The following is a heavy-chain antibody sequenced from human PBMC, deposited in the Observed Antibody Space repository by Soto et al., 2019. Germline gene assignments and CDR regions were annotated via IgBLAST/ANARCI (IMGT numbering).Heavy chain of an antibody. D-gene: IGHD1-1*01. CDR2: VYYSGST. V-gene: IGHV4-59*01. Sequence: QVQLQESGPGLVKPSETLSLTCTVSGGSINSYYWSWIRQPPGKGLEWIGYVYYSGSTNYNPSRKSRVTISVDRSKNQSSLKVKSVTAADTAMYYCARGKEMATTPFDSWGQGTLVTVSS. CDR3: ARGKEMATTPFDS. CDR1: GGSINSYY. J-gene: IGHJ4*02.